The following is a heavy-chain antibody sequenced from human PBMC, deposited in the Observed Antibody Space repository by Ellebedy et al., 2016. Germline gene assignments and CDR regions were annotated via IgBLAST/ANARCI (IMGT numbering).Heavy chain of an antibody. V-gene: IGHV3-21*01. CDR2: ISSSRTGRDYI. CDR1: GFTVSTYC. J-gene: IGHJ6*02. Sequence: GGSLRLSCAASGFTVSTYCMSWVRQAPGKGLEWVSVISSSRTGRDYIYYADSVKGRFTISRDNAKNSLYLQMNSLRAEDTAVYYCARGGGTQGVREILYYYYGMDVWGQGTTVTVSS. CDR3: ARGGGTQGVREILYYYYGMDV. D-gene: IGHD3-10*01.